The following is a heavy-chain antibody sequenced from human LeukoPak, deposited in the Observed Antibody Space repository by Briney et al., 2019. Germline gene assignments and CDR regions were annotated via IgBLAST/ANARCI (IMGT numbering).Heavy chain of an antibody. CDR2: IKQDGSEK. J-gene: IGHJ4*02. D-gene: IGHD3-22*01. V-gene: IGHV3-7*04. CDR1: GFTISSYW. CDR3: ARGENYYESSGYYFYYFDY. Sequence: GESLTLSCTASGFTISSYWMSWVRQAPGKGLEWVANIKQDGSEKYYVASEKGRFTLSRANAKNSSYLQMNSLRAEDTAVYYCARGENYYESSGYYFYYFDYWGQGTMVTVSS.